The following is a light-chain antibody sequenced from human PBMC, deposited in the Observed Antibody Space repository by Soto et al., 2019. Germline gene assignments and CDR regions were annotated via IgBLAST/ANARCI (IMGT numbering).Light chain of an antibody. Sequence: QSALTQPASVSGSPGQSITISCTGTSSDVGNSNLVSWYQQHPGKAPKLMIYEGSKRPSGVSNRFSGSKSGNTASLTISGLQAEDEADYYCSSYAGSDVVFGGGTQLTVL. CDR3: SSYAGSDVV. V-gene: IGLV2-23*01. CDR2: EGS. J-gene: IGLJ2*01. CDR1: SSDVGNSNL.